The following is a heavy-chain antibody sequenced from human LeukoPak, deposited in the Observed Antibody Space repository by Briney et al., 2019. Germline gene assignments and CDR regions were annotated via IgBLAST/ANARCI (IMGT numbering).Heavy chain of an antibody. CDR1: GLTFSGYL. CDR3: VRGVYNNGNMNDY. CDR2: ISDDGGRK. D-gene: IGHD5/OR15-5a*01. Sequence: GGSLSLSCLASGLTFSGYLMPWFRRTPGKGLDWVAIISDDGGRKFYADSVEGRFTISRDNSKNTLFLQMNSLRAEDTALYYCVRGVYNNGNMNDYWGQGTLVTVSS. V-gene: IGHV3-30*04. J-gene: IGHJ4*02.